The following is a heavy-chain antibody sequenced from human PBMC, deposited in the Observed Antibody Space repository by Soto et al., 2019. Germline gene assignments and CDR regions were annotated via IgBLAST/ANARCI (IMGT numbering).Heavy chain of an antibody. CDR3: ATGTYYYGSGSPFDY. J-gene: IGHJ4*02. CDR2: IIPILGIA. D-gene: IGHD3-10*01. Sequence: QVQLVQSGAEVKKPGSSVKVSCKASGGTFSSYTISWVRQAPGQGLEWMGRIIPILGIANYAQKFQGRVTITADKSTNTAYMELSSLRSEDTAVYYCATGTYYYGSGSPFDYWGQGTLVTVSS. CDR1: GGTFSSYT. V-gene: IGHV1-69*02.